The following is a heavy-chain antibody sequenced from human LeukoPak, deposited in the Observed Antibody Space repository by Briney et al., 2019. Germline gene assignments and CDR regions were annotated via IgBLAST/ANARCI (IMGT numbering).Heavy chain of an antibody. Sequence: TGGSLRLSCAASGFTFSSYGMHWVRQAPGKGLEWVAFIRHDGSNKYYADSVKGRFTISRDNSKNTLYLQMNSLRAEDTAVYYCAKDPQYYYYYYMDVWGKGTTVTVSS. CDR1: GFTFSSYG. CDR2: IRHDGSNK. CDR3: AKDPQYYYYYYMDV. V-gene: IGHV3-30*02. J-gene: IGHJ6*03.